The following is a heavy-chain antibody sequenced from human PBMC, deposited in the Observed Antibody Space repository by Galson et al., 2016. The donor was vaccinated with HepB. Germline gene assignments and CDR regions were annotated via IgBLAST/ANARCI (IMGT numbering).Heavy chain of an antibody. Sequence: SLRLSCAASGFTLNSYATSWVRQAPGKGLEWVSVISDSGNNTYYADSVEGRFTISRDLSKNTLYLQMNSLRVEDTAVYYCAKGLDRSGYLDWFDPWGQGTLVIVSS. J-gene: IGHJ5*02. CDR2: ISDSGNNT. CDR3: AKGLDRSGYLDWFDP. CDR1: GFTLNSYA. V-gene: IGHV3-23*01. D-gene: IGHD3-22*01.